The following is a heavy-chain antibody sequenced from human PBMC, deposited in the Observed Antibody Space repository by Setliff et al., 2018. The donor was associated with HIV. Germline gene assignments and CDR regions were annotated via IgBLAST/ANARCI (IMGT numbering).Heavy chain of an antibody. CDR2: IKSKTDVGTT. Sequence: PGGSLRLSCAASGFTFSNAWMNWVRQAPGKGLEWVGRIKSKTDVGTTEYAAPVKGRFTISRDDSKNTLYLQMDSLSTEDTAVYYCILLGMHGAFDIWGQGTMVTVS. D-gene: IGHD7-27*01. J-gene: IGHJ3*02. V-gene: IGHV3-15*01. CDR3: ILLGMHGAFDI. CDR1: GFTFSNAW.